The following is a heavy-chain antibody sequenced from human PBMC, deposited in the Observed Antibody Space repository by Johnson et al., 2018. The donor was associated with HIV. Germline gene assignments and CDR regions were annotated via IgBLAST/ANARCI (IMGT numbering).Heavy chain of an antibody. D-gene: IGHD4-17*01. CDR3: ARERLTTHAFDI. V-gene: IGHV3-30*04. CDR1: GFIFSSYA. CDR2: IGFDGTNK. Sequence: QVQLVESGGGLVQPGGSLRLSCAASGFIFSSYAIHWVRQAPGKGLQWVAVIGFDGTNKYYADSLKGRFTISRDNSKNTLYLQMNSLRAEDTAFYYCARERLTTHAFDIWGQGTMVTVSS. J-gene: IGHJ3*02.